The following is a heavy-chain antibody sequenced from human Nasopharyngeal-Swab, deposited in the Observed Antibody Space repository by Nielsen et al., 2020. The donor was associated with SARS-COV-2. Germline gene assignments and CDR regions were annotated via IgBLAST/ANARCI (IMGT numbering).Heavy chain of an antibody. CDR2: IYYSGST. CDR3: ATIDSNWNYANFDY. Sequence: SETLSLTCTASGGSISSYYWSWIRQPPGKGLEWIGYIYYSGSTNYNPSLKSRVTISVDTSKNQFSLKLSSVTAADTAVYYCATIDSNWNYANFDYWGQGTLVTVSS. D-gene: IGHD1-7*01. CDR1: GGSISSYY. J-gene: IGHJ4*02. V-gene: IGHV4-59*01.